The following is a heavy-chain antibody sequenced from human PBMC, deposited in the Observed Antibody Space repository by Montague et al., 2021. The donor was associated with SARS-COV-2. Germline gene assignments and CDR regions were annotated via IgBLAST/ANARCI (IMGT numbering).Heavy chain of an antibody. Sequence: SETLSLTCLVSCGTISTDNLYWYWAWIRQPPGKGLEWIGSIFHNGXSYYNPSLNTRVTISIDTSRNHFSLSLTSVTAPDTAVYYCARHVSNLRAAVDHLDYWGQGAPVTVS. CDR3: ARHVSNLRAAVDHLDY. J-gene: IGHJ4*02. CDR1: CGTISTDNLYWY. CDR2: IFHNGXS. V-gene: IGHV4-39*01. D-gene: IGHD5/OR15-5a*01.